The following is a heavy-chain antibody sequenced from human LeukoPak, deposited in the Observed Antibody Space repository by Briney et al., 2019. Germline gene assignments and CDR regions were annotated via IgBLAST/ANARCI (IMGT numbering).Heavy chain of an antibody. J-gene: IGHJ6*02. Sequence: ASVKVSCKASGYTFTSYGISWVRQAPGQGLEWMGWISAYSGNTNYAQRLQGRVTMTTDTSTSTASMELRSLRSDDTAVYYCARGGAAAGTALGYYYYGMDVWGQGTTVTVSS. CDR3: ARGGAAAGTALGYYYYGMDV. CDR1: GYTFTSYG. V-gene: IGHV1-18*01. CDR2: ISAYSGNT. D-gene: IGHD6-13*01.